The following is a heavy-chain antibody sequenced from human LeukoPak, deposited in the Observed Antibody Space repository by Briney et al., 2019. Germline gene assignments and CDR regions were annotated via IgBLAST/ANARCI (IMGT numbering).Heavy chain of an antibody. CDR3: ARDARRGIAARIYLYSGLDV. D-gene: IGHD6-6*01. J-gene: IGHJ6*02. CDR1: GGFIRSYY. CDR2: ISDIGTT. Sequence: PSETLSLTCTVSGGFIRSYYWSWIRQPRGKELEWIGYISDIGTTKYNPSLMSRVTTSLDTSKNQFSLKLSSVTAADTAIYYCARDARRGIAARIYLYSGLDVWGQGTTVTVSS. V-gene: IGHV4-59*01.